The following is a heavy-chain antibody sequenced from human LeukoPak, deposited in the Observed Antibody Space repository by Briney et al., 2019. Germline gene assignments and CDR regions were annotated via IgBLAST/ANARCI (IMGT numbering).Heavy chain of an antibody. V-gene: IGHV4-59*11. J-gene: IGHJ1*01. D-gene: IGHD6-13*01. CDR3: ARGDYSTSWYVQH. CDR1: GGSISSHY. CDR2: IYYSGST. Sequence: SETLSLTCTVSGGSISSHYWSWIRQPPGKGLEWIGYIYYSGSTNYNPSLKSRVTISVDTSKNQFSLKLSSVTAADTAVYYCARGDYSTSWYVQHWGQGTLVTVSS.